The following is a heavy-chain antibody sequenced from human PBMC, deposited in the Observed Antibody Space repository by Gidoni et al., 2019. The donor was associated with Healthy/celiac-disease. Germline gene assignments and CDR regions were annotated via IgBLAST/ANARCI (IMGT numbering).Heavy chain of an antibody. D-gene: IGHD6-19*01. CDR2: IYSGGST. CDR1: GFTVSSNY. J-gene: IGHJ6*02. V-gene: IGHV3-53*01. Sequence: LRLSCAASGFTVSSNYMSWVRQAPGKGLEWVSVIYSGGSTYYADSVKGRFTISRDNSKNTLYLQMNSLRAEDTAVYYCARGGSGWYKGHGMDVWGQGTTVTVSS. CDR3: ARGGSGWYKGHGMDV.